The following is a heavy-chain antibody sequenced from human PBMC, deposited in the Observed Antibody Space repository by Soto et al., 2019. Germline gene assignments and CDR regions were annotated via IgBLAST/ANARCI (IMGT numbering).Heavy chain of an antibody. CDR1: GGSISSGGYS. Sequence: QLQLQESGSGLVKPSQTLSLTCAVSGGSISSGGYSWSWIRQPPGKGLEWIGYIYHSGRTYYNPALXGXVXIXXDRSKNQFSLKLRSVTAADTAVYYCARGAPVFMQHWGQGTLVTVSS. D-gene: IGHD3-10*01. V-gene: IGHV4-30-2*01. J-gene: IGHJ1*01. CDR2: IYHSGRT. CDR3: ARGAPVFMQH.